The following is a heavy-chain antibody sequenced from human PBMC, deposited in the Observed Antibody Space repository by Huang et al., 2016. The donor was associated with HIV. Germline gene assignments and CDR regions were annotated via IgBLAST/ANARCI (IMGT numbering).Heavy chain of an antibody. CDR1: GGSISSGYYY. V-gene: IGHV4-61*09. CDR3: TRGGYNFEF. Sequence: QVQLQESGPGLVKPSQTLSLTCAVSGGSISSGYYYWSRVRQPAGKGLDWIGDIYPSGSTNYNPSLKSRVTISKDTSKNQFSLKLSSVTAVDTAVYYCTRGGYNFEFWGQGTLVTVSS. CDR2: IYPSGST. D-gene: IGHD5-12*01. J-gene: IGHJ4*02.